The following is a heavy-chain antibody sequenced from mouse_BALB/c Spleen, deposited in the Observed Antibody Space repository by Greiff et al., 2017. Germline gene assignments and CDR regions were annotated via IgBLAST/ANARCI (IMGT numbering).Heavy chain of an antibody. D-gene: IGHD2-10*01. V-gene: IGHV2-2*02. CDR1: GFSLTSYG. J-gene: IGHJ4*01. CDR3: ATYYGNYAMDY. CDR2: IWSGGST. Sequence: VKLMESGPGLVQPSQSLSITCTVSGFSLTSYGVHWVRQSPGKGLEWLGVIWSGGSTDFNAAFISRLSISKDNSKSQVFFKMNSLQANDTAIYYCATYYGNYAMDYWGQGTSVTVSS.